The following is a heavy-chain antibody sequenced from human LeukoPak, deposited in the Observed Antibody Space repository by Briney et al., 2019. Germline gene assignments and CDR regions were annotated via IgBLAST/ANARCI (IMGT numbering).Heavy chain of an antibody. Sequence: SQTLSLTCAISGDSVSSNSVGWNWIRQSPSRGLEWLGKTYYRSKWYNDYAVSVKSRITINPDTSKNHFSLQLNSVTPEDTALYYCAGSKDNCFDSWGQGTLVTVSS. CDR2: TYYRSKWYN. CDR1: GDSVSSNSVG. CDR3: AGSKDNCFDS. V-gene: IGHV6-1*01. J-gene: IGHJ5*01.